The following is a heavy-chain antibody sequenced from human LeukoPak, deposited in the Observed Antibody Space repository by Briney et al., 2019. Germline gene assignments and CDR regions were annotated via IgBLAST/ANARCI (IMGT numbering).Heavy chain of an antibody. CDR2: INPNSGGT. V-gene: IGHV1-2*02. CDR1: GYTFTRYY. CDR3: ARDPAEGYYFDY. J-gene: IGHJ4*02. Sequence: ASVKVSCKASGYTFTRYYMHWVRQAPGQRLEWMGWINPNSGGTNYAQKFQGRVTMTRDMSTSTVYMELSSLRSEDTAVYYCARDPAEGYYFDYWGQGTLVTVSS.